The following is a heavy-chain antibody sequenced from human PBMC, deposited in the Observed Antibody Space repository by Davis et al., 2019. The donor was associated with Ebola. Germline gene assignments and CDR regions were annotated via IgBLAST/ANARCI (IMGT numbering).Heavy chain of an antibody. J-gene: IGHJ3*02. CDR1: GGSISSYY. V-gene: IGHV4-59*06. CDR3: ARDIMATDAFDI. D-gene: IGHD5-12*01. CDR2: IYYSGST. Sequence: SETLSLTCTVSGGSISSYYWSWIRQPPGKGLEWIGYIYYSGSTYYNPSLKSRASLSVDTSKNQFSLNLNSVTAADTAVYYCARDIMATDAFDIWGHGTMVTVSS.